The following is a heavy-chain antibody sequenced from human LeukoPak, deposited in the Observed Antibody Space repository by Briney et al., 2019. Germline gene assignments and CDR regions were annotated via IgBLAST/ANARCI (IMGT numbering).Heavy chain of an antibody. CDR3: ARIPGDRPDD. CDR1: GASMTSYY. V-gene: IGHV4-59*01. D-gene: IGHD7-27*01. CDR2: MYFGERT. J-gene: IGHJ4*02. Sequence: KPSETLSLTCTVSGASMTSYYWTCIPQPPGKGLEGVGYMYFGERTNYNPSLKSRATISMNTSKKPTCLSLTSVTAADPAIYCCARIPGDRPDDWGQGTPVTVSS.